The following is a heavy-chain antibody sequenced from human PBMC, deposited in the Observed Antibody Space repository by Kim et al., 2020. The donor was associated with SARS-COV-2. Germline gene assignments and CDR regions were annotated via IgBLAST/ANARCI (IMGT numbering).Heavy chain of an antibody. V-gene: IGHV1-69*13. CDR2: IIPIFGTA. J-gene: IGHJ6*02. D-gene: IGHD4-17*01. CDR3: ARGMTTVTTARSVLLYNYYYYGMDV. CDR1: GGTFSSYA. Sequence: SVKVSCKASGGTFSSYAISWVRQAPGQGLEWMGGIIPIFGTANYAQKFQGRVTITADESTSTAYMELSSLRSEDTAVYYCARGMTTVTTARSVLLYNYYYYGMDVWGQGTTVTVSS.